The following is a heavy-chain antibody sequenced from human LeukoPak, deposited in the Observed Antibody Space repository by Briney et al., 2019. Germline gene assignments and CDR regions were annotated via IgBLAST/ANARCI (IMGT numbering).Heavy chain of an antibody. J-gene: IGHJ4*02. D-gene: IGHD3-10*01. CDR2: IYPGDSDA. Sequence: GESLKISCKGSGYSFTSYWIGWVRQMPGKGVEWMGIIYPGDSDARYSPSFQGQVTISADKSISTAYLQWISLKASDTAVYYCARRSSGSGTSYDYWGQGTLVTVSS. CDR1: GYSFTSYW. CDR3: ARRSSGSGTSYDY. V-gene: IGHV5-51*01.